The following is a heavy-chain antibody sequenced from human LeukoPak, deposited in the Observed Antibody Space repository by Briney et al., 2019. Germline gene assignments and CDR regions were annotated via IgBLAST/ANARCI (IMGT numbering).Heavy chain of an antibody. CDR3: ARGVTTFFDR. Sequence: PSETLSLTCTISGGSIGSFYWSWIRQSPGGDLEWIGYVYDSGSLGYSDSETVYENTNYNPSLKSRVTISLDTSKKEVSLRLRTVTTADTAVYFCARGVTTFFDRWGQGALVAVSS. CDR1: GGSIGSFY. CDR2: VYDSGSLGYSDSETVYENT. D-gene: IGHD4-17*01. J-gene: IGHJ4*02. V-gene: IGHV4-59*01.